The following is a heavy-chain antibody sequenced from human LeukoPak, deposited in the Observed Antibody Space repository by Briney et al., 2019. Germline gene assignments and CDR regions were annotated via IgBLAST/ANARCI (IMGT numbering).Heavy chain of an antibody. V-gene: IGHV3-20*04. CDR2: ISWNGGST. CDR3: ARAGSYDFWSGYFNYYYYYMDV. CDR1: GFTFNTYW. D-gene: IGHD3-3*01. J-gene: IGHJ6*03. Sequence: GGSLRLSCAASGFTFNTYWMSWVRQAPGKGLEWVSRISWNGGSTTYADSVKGRFTISRGNAKNSLYLQMNSLRAEDTAVYYCARAGSYDFWSGYFNYYYYYMDVWGKGTTVTVSS.